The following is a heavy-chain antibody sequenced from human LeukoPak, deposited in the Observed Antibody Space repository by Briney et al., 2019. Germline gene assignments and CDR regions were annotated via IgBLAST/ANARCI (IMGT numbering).Heavy chain of an antibody. CDR3: ARWGKPISGSSAKNYYYYYMDV. D-gene: IGHD1-26*01. V-gene: IGHV1-2*02. CDR1: GYTFTGYY. CDR2: INPNSGGT. Sequence: ASVKVSCKASGYTFTGYYMHWVRQAPGQGLEWMGWINPNSGGTNYAQKFQGRVTMTRDTSISTAYMELSRLRPDDTAVYYCARWGKPISGSSAKNYYYYYMDVWGKGTTVTVSS. J-gene: IGHJ6*03.